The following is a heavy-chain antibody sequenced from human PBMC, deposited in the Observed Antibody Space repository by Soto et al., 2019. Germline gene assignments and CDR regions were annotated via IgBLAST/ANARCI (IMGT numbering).Heavy chain of an antibody. CDR1: GDSIISSIYY. CDR2: IYFSGTT. CDR3: ERLTGPPFLFDC. V-gene: IGHV4-39*01. J-gene: IGHJ4*02. Sequence: SETLSLTCTVSGDSIISSIYYWGWIRQPPGKGLEWVGSIYFSGTTYYNPSLKSRVTISVDTSNNQFSLKLTSATAADTAVYYCERLTGPPFLFDCWGQGMRVTVSS.